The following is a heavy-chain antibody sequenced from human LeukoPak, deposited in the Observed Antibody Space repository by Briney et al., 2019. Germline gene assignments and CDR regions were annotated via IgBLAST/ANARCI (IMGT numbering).Heavy chain of an antibody. CDR1: GFTFSSYW. D-gene: IGHD1-1*01. CDR2: IISGGSYT. V-gene: IGHV3-74*01. Sequence: PGGSLRLSCAASGFTFSSYWMHWVRQAPGKGLVWVSRIISGGSYTTYADSVKGRFTISRDNAKNTLYLQMNSLRAEDTAVYYCAKRQLRGDSSYYFDYWGPGTLVTVSS. CDR3: AKRQLRGDSSYYFDY. J-gene: IGHJ4*02.